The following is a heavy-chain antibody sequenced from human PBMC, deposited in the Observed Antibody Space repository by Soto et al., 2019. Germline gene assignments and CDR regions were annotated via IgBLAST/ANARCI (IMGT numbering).Heavy chain of an antibody. J-gene: IGHJ4*02. CDR2: ISGSGGST. CDR3: AKALHTMVRDATSGPVDY. V-gene: IGHV3-23*01. CDR1: GFTFSSYA. D-gene: IGHD3-10*01. Sequence: HPGGSLRLSCAASGFTFSSYAMSWVRQAPGKGLEWVSAISGSGGSTYYADSVKGRFTISRDNSKNTLYPQMNSLRAEDTAVYYCAKALHTMVRDATSGPVDYWGQGTLVTVSS.